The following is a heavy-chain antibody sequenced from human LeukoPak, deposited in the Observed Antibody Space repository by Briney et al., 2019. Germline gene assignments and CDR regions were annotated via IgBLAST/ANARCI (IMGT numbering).Heavy chain of an antibody. J-gene: IGHJ4*02. V-gene: IGHV4-39*01. Sequence: SETLSLTCTVSGGSMGSHIYWWGWFRQPPGKGLAWIGSISFFGTTSYNPSLRSRVTISVDTSKKEFSLNLRSVTAADTAIYYCARLPSTDYSIDNWGQGPLVTVSS. CDR2: ISFFGTT. CDR3: ARLPSTDYSIDN. D-gene: IGHD5-12*01. CDR1: GGSMGSHIYW.